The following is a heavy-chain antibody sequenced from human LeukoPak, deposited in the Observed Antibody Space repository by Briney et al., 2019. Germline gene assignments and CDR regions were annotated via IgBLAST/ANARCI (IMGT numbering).Heavy chain of an antibody. J-gene: IGHJ4*02. Sequence: GRSLRLSRTASGFTFSSYGMHWVRQAPGKGLEWVALITYDGYYKYYSDSVKGRFTISGDTSKNTLYLQMNSLRAEDTAVYYCARDLSPVVRASPMGYWGQGTLVTVSS. V-gene: IGHV3-30*03. CDR3: ARDLSPVVRASPMGY. CDR2: ITYDGYYK. CDR1: GFTFSSYG. D-gene: IGHD3-10*01.